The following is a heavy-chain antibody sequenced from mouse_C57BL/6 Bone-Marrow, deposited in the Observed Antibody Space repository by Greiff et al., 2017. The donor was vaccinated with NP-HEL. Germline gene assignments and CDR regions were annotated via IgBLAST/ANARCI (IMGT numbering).Heavy chain of an antibody. V-gene: IGHV2-2*01. CDR1: GFSLTSYG. Sequence: VKLMESGPGLVQPSQSLSITCTVSGFSLTSYGVHWVRQSPGKGLEWLGVIWSGGSTDYNAAFISRLSISKDNSKSQVFFKMNRLQADDTAIYYCARIYYDYDGGDYFDYWGQGTTLTVSS. CDR2: IWSGGST. J-gene: IGHJ2*01. D-gene: IGHD2-4*01. CDR3: ARIYYDYDGGDYFDY.